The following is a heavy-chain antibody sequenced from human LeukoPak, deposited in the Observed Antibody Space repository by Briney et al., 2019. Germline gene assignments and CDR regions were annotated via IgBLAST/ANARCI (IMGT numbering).Heavy chain of an antibody. Sequence: SETLSLTCAVYGGSFSGYYWSWIRQPPGKGLEWIGEINHSGSTNYNPSLKSRVTISVDTSKNQFSLKLSSVTAADTAVYYCAREVPGRGGVIWGQGTMVTVSS. CDR3: AREVPGRGGVI. V-gene: IGHV4-34*01. D-gene: IGHD3-10*01. CDR1: GGSFSGYY. J-gene: IGHJ3*02. CDR2: INHSGST.